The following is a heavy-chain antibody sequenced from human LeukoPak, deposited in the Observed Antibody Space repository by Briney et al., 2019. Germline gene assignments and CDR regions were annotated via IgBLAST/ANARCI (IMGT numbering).Heavy chain of an antibody. D-gene: IGHD7-27*01. CDR2: IYYSGST. J-gene: IGHJ6*02. CDR1: SGSISSYY. V-gene: IGHV4-59*08. Sequence: KASETLSLTCTVSSGSISSYYWSWIRQPPGKGLEWIGYIYYSGSTNYSPSLKSRVTISVDTSKSQISLKLSSVTAADTAVYYCARHWGYYYYYGMDVWGQGTTVTVSS. CDR3: ARHWGYYYYYGMDV.